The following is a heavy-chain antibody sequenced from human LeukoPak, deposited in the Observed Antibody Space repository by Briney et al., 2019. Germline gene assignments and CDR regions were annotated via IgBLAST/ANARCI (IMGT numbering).Heavy chain of an antibody. Sequence: SETLSLTCAVYGXSFSGYYWSWIRQPPGKGLEWIGEINHSGSTNYNPSLKSRVTISVDTSKNQFSLKLSSVTAADTAVYYCARGGVCSSTSCYAGRFDYWGQGTLVTVSS. CDR1: GXSFSGYY. J-gene: IGHJ4*02. CDR2: INHSGST. D-gene: IGHD2-2*01. V-gene: IGHV4-34*01. CDR3: ARGGVCSSTSCYAGRFDY.